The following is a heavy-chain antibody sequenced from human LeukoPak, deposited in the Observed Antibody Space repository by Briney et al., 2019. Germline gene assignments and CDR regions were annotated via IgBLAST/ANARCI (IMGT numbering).Heavy chain of an antibody. Sequence: SETLSLTCSVSGGSISSSSYYWGWIRQPPGKGLEWIGEINHSGSTNYNPSLKSRVTISVDTSKNQFSLKLSSVTAADTAVYYCARGPPRSSSTAQASRPIGYNWFDPWGQGTLVTVSS. D-gene: IGHD2-2*01. CDR1: GGSISSSSYY. CDR3: ARGPPRSSSTAQASRPIGYNWFDP. V-gene: IGHV4-39*07. CDR2: INHSGST. J-gene: IGHJ5*02.